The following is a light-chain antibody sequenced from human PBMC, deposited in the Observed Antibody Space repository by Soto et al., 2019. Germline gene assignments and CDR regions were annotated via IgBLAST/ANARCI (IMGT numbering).Light chain of an antibody. CDR2: EGT. Sequence: QSVLTQPASGFGCPGQAITSCRPGANRDVGSYNLVSWYQQHPGKVPKVIIYEGTKRPSGISNRFSGSKSGNTASLTISGLQAEDEADYYCCSYAGSNPLYVFGTGTKVTVL. CDR3: CSYAGSNPLYV. V-gene: IGLV2-23*01. CDR1: NRDVGSYNL. J-gene: IGLJ1*01.